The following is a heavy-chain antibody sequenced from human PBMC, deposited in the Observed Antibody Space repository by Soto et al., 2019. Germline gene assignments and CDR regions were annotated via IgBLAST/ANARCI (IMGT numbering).Heavy chain of an antibody. V-gene: IGHV1-46*01. CDR2: INPHGGST. CDR1: RDTFTSYY. D-gene: IGHD1-26*01. Sequence: ASVKVSCKAPRDTFTSYYINWVRQAPGQGLEWMGVINPHGGSTAYAQKFKGRVTLTRDTSASTVYMEVSSLTSEDTAMYYCARSSGGNFGIIIEGTNWFGTWGQGTLVTVSS. CDR3: ARSSGGNFGIIIEGTNWFGT. J-gene: IGHJ5*02.